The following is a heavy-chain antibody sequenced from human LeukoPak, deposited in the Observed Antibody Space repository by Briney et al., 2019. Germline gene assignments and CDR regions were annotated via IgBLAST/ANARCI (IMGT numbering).Heavy chain of an antibody. J-gene: IGHJ5*02. V-gene: IGHV1-18*01. CDR1: GYTFTSYG. D-gene: IGHD3-3*01. CDR3: ASHVYDFWSGYYSSGEDPNRFDP. CDR2: ISAYNGNT. Sequence: ASVKVSCKASGYTFTSYGISWVRQAPGQGLEWMGWISAYNGNTNYAQKLQGRVTMTTDTSTSTAYMELRSLRSDDTAVYYCASHVYDFWSGYYSSGEDPNRFDPWGQGTLVTVSS.